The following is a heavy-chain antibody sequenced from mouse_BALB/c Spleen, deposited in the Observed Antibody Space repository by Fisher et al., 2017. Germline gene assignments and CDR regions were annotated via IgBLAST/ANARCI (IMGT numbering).Heavy chain of an antibody. Sequence: KFKGKATFTVDTSSSTAYMQFNSLTSEDSAVYYCARSGLWYGSSHYYAMDYWGQGTSVTVSS. J-gene: IGHJ4*01. CDR3: ARSGLWYGSSHYYAMDY. D-gene: IGHD1-1*01. V-gene: IGHV1S34*01.